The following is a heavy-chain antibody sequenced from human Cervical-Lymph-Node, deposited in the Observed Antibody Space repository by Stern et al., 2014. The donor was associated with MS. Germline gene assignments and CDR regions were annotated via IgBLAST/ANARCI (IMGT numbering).Heavy chain of an antibody. J-gene: IGHJ4*02. V-gene: IGHV2-70*01. Sequence: QVTLGESGPALEKPTQTLTLTCAFSGFSLTASSMCVSWLRHPPGKALEWLAHTDGRDDKYYHTFLKTRLTISKDTSKNQVVLTMTNMDPVDSATYYCARTALGSGGQIIPDFDYWGQGTLVTVSS. CDR3: ARTALGSGGQIIPDFDY. CDR2: TDGRDDK. D-gene: IGHD3-10*01. CDR1: GFSLTASSMC.